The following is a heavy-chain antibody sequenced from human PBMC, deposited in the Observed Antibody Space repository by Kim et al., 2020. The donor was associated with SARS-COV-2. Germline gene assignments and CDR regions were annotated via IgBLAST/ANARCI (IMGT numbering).Heavy chain of an antibody. CDR3: AREMTTVTTTRGLDAFDI. CDR2: INHSGST. CDR1: GGSFSGYY. J-gene: IGHJ3*02. D-gene: IGHD4-17*01. V-gene: IGHV4-34*01. Sequence: SETLSLTCAVYGGSFSGYYWSWIRQPPGKGLEWIGEINHSGSTNYNPSLKSRVTISVDTSKNQFSLKLSSVTAADTAVYYCAREMTTVTTTRGLDAFDIWGQGTMVTVSS.